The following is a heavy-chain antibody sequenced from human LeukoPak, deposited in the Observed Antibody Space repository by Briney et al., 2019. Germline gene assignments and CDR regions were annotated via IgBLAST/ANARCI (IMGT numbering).Heavy chain of an antibody. CDR3: ARLNSNYYYYYGMDV. V-gene: IGHV5-51*01. Sequence: ESLKISCRGSGYSFTSYWIGWVRQMPGKGLEWMGIIYPGDSDTRYSPSFQGQVTISADKSISTAYLQWSSLKASDTAMYYCARLNSNYYYYYGMDVWGQGTTVTVSS. J-gene: IGHJ6*02. CDR2: IYPGDSDT. D-gene: IGHD4-11*01. CDR1: GYSFTSYW.